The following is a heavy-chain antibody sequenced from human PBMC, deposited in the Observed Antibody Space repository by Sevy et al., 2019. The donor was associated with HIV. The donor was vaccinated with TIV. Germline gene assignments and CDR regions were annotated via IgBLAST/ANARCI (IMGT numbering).Heavy chain of an antibody. CDR1: GYTFPSYG. D-gene: IGHD3-22*01. Sequence: ASVKVSCKASGYTFPSYGITWVRQAPGQGLEWMGWITTFNGSTNYIEKLQGRVTMTADTSTSTAYMELRSLRSDDTAVYYCARGVYYYDSSGPDPWGQGTLVTVSS. J-gene: IGHJ5*02. CDR3: ARGVYYYDSSGPDP. V-gene: IGHV1-18*01. CDR2: ITTFNGST.